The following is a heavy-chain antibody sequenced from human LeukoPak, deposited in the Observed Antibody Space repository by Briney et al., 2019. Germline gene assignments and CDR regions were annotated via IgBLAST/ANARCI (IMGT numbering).Heavy chain of an antibody. CDR3: ARRSYCGGDCYPDY. CDR2: INQDGSEK. D-gene: IGHD2-21*02. J-gene: IGHJ4*02. V-gene: IGHV3-7*01. CDR1: GFTFSSYW. Sequence: GGSLRLSCAASGFTFSSYWMSWVRQAPGKGLEWVANINQDGSEKYYVDSAKGRFAISRDNARKSLYLQMNSLRAEDTAVCYCARRSYCGGDCYPDYWGQGALVTVSS.